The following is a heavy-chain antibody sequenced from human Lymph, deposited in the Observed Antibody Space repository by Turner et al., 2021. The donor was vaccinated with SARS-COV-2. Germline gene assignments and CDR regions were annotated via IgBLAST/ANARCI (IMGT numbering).Heavy chain of an antibody. CDR1: GGSMNTNY. CDR2: IYYRGST. Sequence: QVHLQGSGPRLVTPLETLSLTCTVSGGSMNTNYWRWIRQPPGKRLEWIGDIYYRGSTNYNPSHESRVTISVDTYRNQYSLNLTSVTAADTAIYYCARETVNNWVDPWGQGTLVTVSS. D-gene: IGHD2-21*02. V-gene: IGHV4-59*01. J-gene: IGHJ5*02. CDR3: ARETVNNWVDP.